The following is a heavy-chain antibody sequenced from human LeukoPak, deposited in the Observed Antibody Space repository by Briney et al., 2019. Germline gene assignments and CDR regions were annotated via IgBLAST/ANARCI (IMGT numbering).Heavy chain of an antibody. D-gene: IGHD2-21*01. CDR1: GITFSSYS. J-gene: IGHJ4*02. Sequence: GGSLRLSCAASGITFSSYSMSWVRQAPGKGLEWVSAISSSGSSTFYADSVKGRFTISRDNSKNTLYLKMNGLRAEDTAVYYCAKRLASTSKCFDYWGQGTLVTVSS. CDR2: ISSSGSST. CDR3: AKRLASTSKCFDY. V-gene: IGHV3-23*01.